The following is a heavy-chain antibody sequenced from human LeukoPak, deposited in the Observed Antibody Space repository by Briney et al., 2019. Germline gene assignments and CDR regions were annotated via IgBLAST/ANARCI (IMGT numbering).Heavy chain of an antibody. V-gene: IGHV3-11*04. CDR3: ARAFNDGFDI. J-gene: IGHJ3*02. Sequence: GGSLRLSCSAPGFTFRDYYMTWIRQAPGKGLEWVSYISNSGDRTYNADSVKGRFTISRDNTQNSLYLQMSSLGAEDTAVYYCARAFNDGFDIWGQGTMVTVSS. CDR1: GFTFRDYY. CDR2: ISNSGDRT.